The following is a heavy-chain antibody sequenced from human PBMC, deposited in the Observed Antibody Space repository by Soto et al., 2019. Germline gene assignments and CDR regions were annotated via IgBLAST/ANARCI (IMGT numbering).Heavy chain of an antibody. J-gene: IGHJ4*02. CDR1: GFSVRTNY. D-gene: IGHD2-21*02. CDR3: ARAGVTPHFFDY. Sequence: EVQLVETGGGLIQPGGSLRLSCAASGFSVRTNYMSWVRQAPGKGLEWVSVFESGGSIYYADSVKGRFIISRDYAKNTFYLQMNSLRADDTAVYYCARAGVTPHFFDYWGQGTLVTVSS. V-gene: IGHV3-53*02. CDR2: FESGGSI.